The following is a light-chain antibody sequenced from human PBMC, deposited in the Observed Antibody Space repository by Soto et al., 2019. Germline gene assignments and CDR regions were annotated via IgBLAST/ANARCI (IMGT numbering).Light chain of an antibody. Sequence: DIQMTQSPSTLSAFVGDRVNITCRASQRISRWLAWYQQKPGKAPKVLIYRASSLESGVSSRFSGSGSGTEFTLTISSLQPDDLATYYCQQYYSYYTFGQGTRLEIK. CDR1: QRISRW. CDR2: RAS. J-gene: IGKJ5*01. CDR3: QQYYSYYT. V-gene: IGKV1-5*03.